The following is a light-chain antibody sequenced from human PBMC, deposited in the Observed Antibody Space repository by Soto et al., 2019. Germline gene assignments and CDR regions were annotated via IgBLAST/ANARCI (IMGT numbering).Light chain of an antibody. CDR2: ATS. V-gene: IGKV1-39*01. CDR1: QRISIY. CDR3: QQTYTTPDALT. Sequence: DIQMTQSPSSLSASVGDRVTITCRASQRISIYLSWYQQKPGKAPKLLIYATSTLQSGVPSRFSGSGSGTDFTLTISSLQPEDFATYYCQQTYTTPDALTFGGGTKVDIK. J-gene: IGKJ4*01.